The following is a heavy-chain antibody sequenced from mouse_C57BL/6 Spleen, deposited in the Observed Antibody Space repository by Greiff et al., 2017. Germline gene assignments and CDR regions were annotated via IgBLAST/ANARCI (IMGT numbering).Heavy chain of an antibody. V-gene: IGHV1-54*01. Sequence: QVQLQQSGAELVRPGTSVKVSCKASGYAFTNYLIEWVKQRPGQGLEWIGVINPGSGGTNYNEKFKGKATLTADKSSSTAYMQLSSLTSEDSAVXFCARGDYYGSRYGGGDYWGQGTTLTVSS. CDR2: INPGSGGT. D-gene: IGHD1-1*01. CDR3: ARGDYYGSRYGGGDY. J-gene: IGHJ2*01. CDR1: GYAFTNYL.